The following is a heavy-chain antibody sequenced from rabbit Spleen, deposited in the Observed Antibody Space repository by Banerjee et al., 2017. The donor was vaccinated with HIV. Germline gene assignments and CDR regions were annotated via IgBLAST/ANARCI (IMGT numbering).Heavy chain of an antibody. V-gene: IGHV1S40*01. CDR1: GVSFSSSSY. CDR2: IDIGSSGFT. D-gene: IGHD1-1*01. CDR3: ARDTSSSFSSYGMDL. Sequence: LVESGGGLVKPGASLTLTCTASGVSFSSSSYMCWVRQAPGKGLEWIACIDIGSSGFTYFATWAKGRFTCSKTSSTTVTLQMTRLTAADTATYFCARDTSSSFSSYGMDLWGQGTLVTVS. J-gene: IGHJ6*01.